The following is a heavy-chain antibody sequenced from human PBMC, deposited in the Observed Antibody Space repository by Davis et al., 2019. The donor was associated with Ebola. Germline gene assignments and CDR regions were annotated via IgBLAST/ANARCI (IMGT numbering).Heavy chain of an antibody. V-gene: IGHV5-51*01. J-gene: IGHJ4*02. CDR2: IYPGDSDT. CDR3: ARHGISYYDSSVVGY. CDR1: GDTFPTYW. Sequence: GESLKISCKVSGDTFPTYWIGWVRQMPGKGLEWMGIIYPGDSDTRYSPSFQGQVTISADKSISTAYLQWSSLKASDTAMYYCARHGISYYDSSVVGYWGQGTLVTVSS. D-gene: IGHD3-22*01.